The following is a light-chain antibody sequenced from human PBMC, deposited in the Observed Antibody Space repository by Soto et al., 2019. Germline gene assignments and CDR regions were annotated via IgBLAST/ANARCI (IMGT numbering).Light chain of an antibody. CDR1: QSTSSW. Sequence: DIQKTQSPSTLSASVGDRVTITCRSSQSTSSWLAWYQHKPGKAPKLLIFDASSLETGVPSRFSGGGSGTEFTLTISSLQPDDFATYYCQHYNSYSFGQGTKVDIK. J-gene: IGKJ1*01. CDR3: QHYNSYS. CDR2: DAS. V-gene: IGKV1-5*01.